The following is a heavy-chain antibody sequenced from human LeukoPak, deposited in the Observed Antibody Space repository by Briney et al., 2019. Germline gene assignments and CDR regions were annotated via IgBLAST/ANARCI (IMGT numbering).Heavy chain of an antibody. CDR1: GGSISSSSYY. Sequence: SETLSLTCTVSGGSISSSSYYWGWIRQPPGKGLEWIGSIYYSGSTYYNSSLKSRVTMSVDTSKNQFSLKLSSVTAADTAVYYCARGYDFWSGYYFDYWGQGTLVTVSS. D-gene: IGHD3-3*01. CDR3: ARGYDFWSGYYFDY. J-gene: IGHJ4*03. V-gene: IGHV4-39*07. CDR2: IYYSGST.